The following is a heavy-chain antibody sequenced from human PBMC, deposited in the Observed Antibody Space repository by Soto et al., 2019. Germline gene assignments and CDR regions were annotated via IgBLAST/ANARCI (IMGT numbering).Heavy chain of an antibody. CDR2: IYYSGST. D-gene: IGHD2-2*03. V-gene: IGHV4-39*01. CDR1: GGSISSSSYY. CDR3: ARHRNIPLDGADY. Sequence: QLQLQESGPGLVKPSETLSLTCTVSGGSISSSSYYWGWIRQPPGKGLEWIGSIYYSGSTYYNPSLKSRVTISVDTSKNQFSLKLSSVTAADTAVYYCARHRNIPLDGADYWGQGTLVTVSS. J-gene: IGHJ4*02.